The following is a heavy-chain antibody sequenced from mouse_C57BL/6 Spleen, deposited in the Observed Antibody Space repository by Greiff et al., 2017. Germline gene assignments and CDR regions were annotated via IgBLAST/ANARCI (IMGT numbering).Heavy chain of an antibody. CDR3: ARSGITTVVEAY. D-gene: IGHD1-1*01. CDR1: GYTFTSYG. Sequence: LEESGAELARPGASVKLSCKASGYTFTSYGISWVKQRTGQGLEWIGEIYPRSGNTYYNEKFKGKATLTADKSSSTAYMELRSLTSEDSAVYFCARSGITTVVEAYWGQGTLVTVSA. J-gene: IGHJ3*01. CDR2: IYPRSGNT. V-gene: IGHV1-81*01.